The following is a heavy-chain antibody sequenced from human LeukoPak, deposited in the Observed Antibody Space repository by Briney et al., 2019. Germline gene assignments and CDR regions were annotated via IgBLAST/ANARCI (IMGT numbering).Heavy chain of an antibody. CDR1: GYSFTSYW. V-gene: IGHV5-51*01. Sequence: GECLKISCKGSGYSFTSYWIGWVRQMPGKGLEWMGIIYPGDSDTRYSPSFQGQVTISADKSISTAYLQWSSLKASDTAIYYCAKIDRQYCSRSSCYALDYWGQGTQVTVSS. J-gene: IGHJ4*02. CDR2: IYPGDSDT. D-gene: IGHD2-2*01. CDR3: AKIDRQYCSRSSCYALDY.